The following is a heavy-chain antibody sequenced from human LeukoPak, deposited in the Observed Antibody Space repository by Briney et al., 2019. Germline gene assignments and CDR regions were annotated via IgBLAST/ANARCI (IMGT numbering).Heavy chain of an antibody. CDR1: GFTLSSYE. Sequence: PGGSLRLSXAASGFTLSSYEMNWVRQAPGKGLEWASYISSSGSTIYYADSVKGRFTISRDNAKNSLYLQMNSLRAEDTAVYYCARPRSYDYVWGSYYFPSSLDYWGQGTLVTVSS. D-gene: IGHD3-16*01. CDR3: ARPRSYDYVWGSYYFPSSLDY. V-gene: IGHV3-48*03. CDR2: ISSSGSTI. J-gene: IGHJ4*02.